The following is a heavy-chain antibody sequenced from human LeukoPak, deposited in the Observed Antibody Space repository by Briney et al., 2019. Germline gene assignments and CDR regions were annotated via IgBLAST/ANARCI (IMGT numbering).Heavy chain of an antibody. J-gene: IGHJ3*02. V-gene: IGHV4-39*07. CDR1: GGSINNSSHY. CDR3: ARDRRDYDFLCAFDI. CDR2: IYYTGTT. Sequence: SETLPLTCIVSGGSINNSSHYWGWIRQPPGRGPEWIGNIYYTGTTYYAPSLKSRVTISVDTSKNQFSLKLSSVTAADTAVYYCARDRRDYDFLCAFDIWGQGTMVTVSS. D-gene: IGHD3-3*01.